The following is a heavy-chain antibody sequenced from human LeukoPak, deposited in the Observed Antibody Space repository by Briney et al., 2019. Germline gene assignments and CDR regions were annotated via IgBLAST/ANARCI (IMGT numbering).Heavy chain of an antibody. CDR2: IYYSGYT. J-gene: IGHJ6*03. CDR3: ARAWSSSWPYYYYYYYMDV. D-gene: IGHD6-13*01. CDR1: GGSISSSSYY. V-gene: IGHV4-61*05. Sequence: KPSETLSLTCTVSGGSISSSSYYWGWIRQPPGKGLEWIGYIYYSGYTNYNPSLKSRVTISVDTSKNQFSLKLSSVTAADTAVYYCARAWSSSWPYYYYYYYMDVWGKGTTVTVSS.